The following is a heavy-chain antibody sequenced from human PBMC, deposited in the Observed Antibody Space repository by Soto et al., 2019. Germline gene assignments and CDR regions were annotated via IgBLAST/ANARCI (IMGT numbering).Heavy chain of an antibody. V-gene: IGHV4-59*01. CDR1: GGSISSYY. D-gene: IGHD3-10*01. CDR2: IYYSGST. CDR3: ARGPLYYYYYYGMDG. Sequence: ASETLSLTCTVSGGSISSYYWSWIRQPPGKGLEWIGYIYYSGSTNYNPSLKSRVTISVDTSKNQFSLKLSSVTAADTAVYYCARGPLYYYYYYGMDGWGQGTTVTVAS. J-gene: IGHJ6*02.